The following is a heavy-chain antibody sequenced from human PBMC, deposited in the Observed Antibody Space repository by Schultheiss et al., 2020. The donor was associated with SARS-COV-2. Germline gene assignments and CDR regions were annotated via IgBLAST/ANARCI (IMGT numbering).Heavy chain of an antibody. D-gene: IGHD2-2*01. Sequence: GGSLRLSCAASGFTFSDYYMSWVRQAPGKGLEWVSAISGSGGSTYYADSVKGRFTISRDNSKNTLYLQMNSLRAEDTAVYYCARERRSTSANPGAFDIWGQGTMVTVSS. CDR1: GFTFSDYY. V-gene: IGHV3-23*01. CDR3: ARERRSTSANPGAFDI. CDR2: ISGSGGST. J-gene: IGHJ3*02.